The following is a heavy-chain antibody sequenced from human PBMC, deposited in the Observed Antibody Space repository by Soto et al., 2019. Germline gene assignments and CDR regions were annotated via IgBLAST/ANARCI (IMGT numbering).Heavy chain of an antibody. CDR1: GFSFNTYS. J-gene: IGHJ3*01. CDR2: ARGGGASR. V-gene: IGHV3-48*02. Sequence: PAESLTLSCTASGFSFNTYSMTWARHPPGQGLGWVSLARGGGASRYYAESVKGRFTISRDNAKNTLYLQMDSLRDEDTAVYYCARDRYYDTSGYYGHDVFHVWGQGTMVPVSS. CDR3: ARDRYYDTSGYYGHDVFHV. D-gene: IGHD3-22*01.